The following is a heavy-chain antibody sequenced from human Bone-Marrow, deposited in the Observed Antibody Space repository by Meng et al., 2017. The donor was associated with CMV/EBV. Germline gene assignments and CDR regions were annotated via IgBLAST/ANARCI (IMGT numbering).Heavy chain of an antibody. CDR1: GYTFTSYD. Sequence: ASVKVSCKASGYTFTSYDINWVRQATGQGLEWMGWMNPNSGNTGYAQKFQGRVTMTRNTSISTADMELSSLRSEDTAVYYWARASGYSSGWYRALYYFDYWGQGTLVTVSS. D-gene: IGHD6-19*01. CDR2: MNPNSGNT. CDR3: ARASGYSSGWYRALYYFDY. J-gene: IGHJ4*02. V-gene: IGHV1-8*01.